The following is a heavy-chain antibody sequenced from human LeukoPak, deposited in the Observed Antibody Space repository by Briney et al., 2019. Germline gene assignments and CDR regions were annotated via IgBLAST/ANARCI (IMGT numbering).Heavy chain of an antibody. CDR1: GYTFTSYA. D-gene: IGHD6-6*01. Sequence: ASVKVSCKASGYTFTSYAMHWVRQAPGQRLEWMGWINAGNGNTKYSQKFQGRVTMTRDTSISTAYMELSRLRSDDTAVYYCARVLRLVGSFDIRGQGTMVTVSS. J-gene: IGHJ3*02. V-gene: IGHV1-3*01. CDR2: INAGNGNT. CDR3: ARVLRLVGSFDI.